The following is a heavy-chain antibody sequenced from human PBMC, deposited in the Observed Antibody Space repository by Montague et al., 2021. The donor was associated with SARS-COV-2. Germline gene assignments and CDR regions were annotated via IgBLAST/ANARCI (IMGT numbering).Heavy chain of an antibody. CDR2: ISWNSGSI. D-gene: IGHD3-3*01. V-gene: IGHV3-9*01. J-gene: IGHJ5*02. CDR3: AKDSYYDFWSGYSPGENWFDP. Sequence: SLRLSCAASGFTFGDYVMHWVRQAPGKGLEWVSGISWNSGSIGYADSVKGRFTISRDNAKNSLYLQMNSLRAEDTALYYCAKDSYYDFWSGYSPGENWFDPWGQGTLVTVSS. CDR1: GFTFGDYV.